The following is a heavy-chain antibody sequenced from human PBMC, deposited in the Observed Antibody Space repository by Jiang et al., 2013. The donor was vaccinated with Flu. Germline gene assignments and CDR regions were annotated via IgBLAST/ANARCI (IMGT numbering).Heavy chain of an antibody. D-gene: IGHD6-25*01. V-gene: IGHV4-39*01. CDR3: ARRMAYSGAWFFDL. CDR1: GGSISSSYF. CDR2: VDHSTGNT. J-gene: IGHJ2*01. Sequence: GPGLVKPSETLSLTCTVSGGSISSSYFWTWIRQTPGKRLEWIGSVDHSTGNTQYNPSLMSRISASVGTSRSQFSLRLRSVTAADTAVYYCARRMAYSGAWFFDLWGRGTLVTVSS.